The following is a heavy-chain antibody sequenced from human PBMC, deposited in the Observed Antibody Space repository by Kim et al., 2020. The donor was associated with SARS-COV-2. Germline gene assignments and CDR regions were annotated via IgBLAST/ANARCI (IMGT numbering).Heavy chain of an antibody. V-gene: IGHV4-34*01. D-gene: IGHD3-10*01. J-gene: IGHJ4*02. CDR3: ARTDPPMVRGVTRDY. CDR1: GGSFSGYY. CDR2: INHSGST. Sequence: SETLSLTCAVYGGSFSGYYWSWIRQPPGKGLEWIGEINHSGSTNYNPSLKSRVTISVDTSKNQFSLKLSSVTAADTAVYYCARTDPPMVRGVTRDYWGQGTLVTVSS.